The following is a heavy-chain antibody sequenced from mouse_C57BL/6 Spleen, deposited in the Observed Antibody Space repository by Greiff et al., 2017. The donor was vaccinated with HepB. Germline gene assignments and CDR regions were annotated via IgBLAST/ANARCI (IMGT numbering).Heavy chain of an antibody. CDR1: GFTFSDYG. V-gene: IGHV5-17*01. CDR2: ISSGSSTI. D-gene: IGHD2-4*01. Sequence: EVKLVESGGGLVKPGGSLKLSCAASGFTFSDYGMHWVRQAPEKGLEWVAYISSGSSTIYYADTVKGRFTISRDNATNTLFLQRTSLRSEDTAMYYCARNDYEGYFDVWGTGTTVTVSS. CDR3: ARNDYEGYFDV. J-gene: IGHJ1*03.